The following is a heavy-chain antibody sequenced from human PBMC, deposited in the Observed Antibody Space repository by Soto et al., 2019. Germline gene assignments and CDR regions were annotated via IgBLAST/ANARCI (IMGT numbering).Heavy chain of an antibody. CDR1: GGSISGYY. CDR3: ARHGYYYDRAFDY. J-gene: IGHJ4*02. CDR2: LYYTGNT. D-gene: IGHD3-22*01. V-gene: IGHV4-59*08. Sequence: SETLSLTCTVSGGSISGYYWSWIRQPPGKGLEWIGYLYYTGNTDYNPSLKSRVAMTVDTSKNQFSLKVNSVTAADTAVYYCARHGYYYDRAFDYWGQGALVTVS.